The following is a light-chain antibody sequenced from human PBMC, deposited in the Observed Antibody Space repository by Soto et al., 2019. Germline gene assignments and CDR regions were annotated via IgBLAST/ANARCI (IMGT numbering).Light chain of an antibody. Sequence: EIVLTQSPATLSLSPGERATLSCRASQSLGGSLAWYQQKPGQAPRLLIYGASTRVTGIPARFSGSGSGTEFTLTISSLQSEDFAVYYCQQYKNGWTFGQGTKVDI. CDR3: QQYKNGWT. CDR2: GAS. V-gene: IGKV3-15*01. J-gene: IGKJ1*01. CDR1: QSLGGS.